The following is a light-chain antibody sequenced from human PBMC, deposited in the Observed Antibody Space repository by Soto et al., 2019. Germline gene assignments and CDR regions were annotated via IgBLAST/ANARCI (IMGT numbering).Light chain of an antibody. J-gene: IGKJ1*01. Sequence: EIVMTQSPATLSVSPVEIATLSCSASQSVSSNLAWYQQKPGQAPRLLIYGASTRATGIPARFSGSGSGTEFTLTISSLQSEDFAVYYCQQYNNWLRTFGQGTKVDIK. CDR2: GAS. V-gene: IGKV3-15*01. CDR1: QSVSSN. CDR3: QQYNNWLRT.